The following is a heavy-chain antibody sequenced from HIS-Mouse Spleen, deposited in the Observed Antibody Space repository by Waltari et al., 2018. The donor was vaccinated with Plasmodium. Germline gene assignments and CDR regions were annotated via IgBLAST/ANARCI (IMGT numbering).Heavy chain of an antibody. CDR3: ASSWYWYFDL. CDR2: IKQDGSEK. J-gene: IGHJ2*01. D-gene: IGHD6-13*01. V-gene: IGHV3-7*01. CDR1: GCTFGSYW. Sequence: EVQLVESGGGLVQPGWSLRLSCADSGCTFGSYWMSWVRQAPGKGLEWVVNIKQDGSEKYYVDSVKGRFTISRDNAKNSLYLQMNSLRAEDTAVYYCASSWYWYFDLWGRGTLVTVSS.